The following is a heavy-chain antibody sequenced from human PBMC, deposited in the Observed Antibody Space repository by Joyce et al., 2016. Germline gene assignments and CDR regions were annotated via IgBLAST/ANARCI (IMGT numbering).Heavy chain of an antibody. Sequence: EVQLLESGGGLIHPGGSLRLSCAASGFTFSDYAMTWVRQAPGKGLEWVSAISGRGGSAYYADSVKGRFTISRDNSKNTLYLQMNSLRAEDKATYNCAKDDYGSGSNRGAFDVWGQGTMVTVSS. V-gene: IGHV3-23*01. D-gene: IGHD3-10*01. CDR3: AKDDYGSGSNRGAFDV. CDR2: ISGRGGSA. J-gene: IGHJ3*01. CDR1: GFTFSDYA.